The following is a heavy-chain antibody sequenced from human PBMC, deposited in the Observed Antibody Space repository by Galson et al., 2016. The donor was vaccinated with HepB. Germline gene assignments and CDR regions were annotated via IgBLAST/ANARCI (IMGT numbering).Heavy chain of an antibody. V-gene: IGHV3-23*01. CDR3: AKGPQRWGQLFVELRYFDY. D-gene: IGHD5-24*01. CDR2: ISGSGGST. Sequence: SLRLSCAASGFIFTSYAMSWVRQAPGKGLEWVSGISGSGGSTFYAGSVKGRFTISRDNFKNTLYLQMNSLRVDDTAVYFCAKGPQRWGQLFVELRYFDYWGRGALVTVSS. CDR1: GFIFTSYA. J-gene: IGHJ4*02.